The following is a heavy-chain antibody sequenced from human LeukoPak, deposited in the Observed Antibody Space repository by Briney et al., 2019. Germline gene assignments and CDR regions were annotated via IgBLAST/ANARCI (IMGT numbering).Heavy chain of an antibody. CDR3: ARDNVPSSSWYRYGMDV. D-gene: IGHD6-13*01. Sequence: ASVKVSCKASGYTFTSYAMNWVRQAPGQGLEWMGWINTNTGNPTYAQGFTGRFVSSLDTSVSTAYLQISSLKAEDTAVYYCARDNVPSSSWYRYGMDVWGQGTTVTVSS. J-gene: IGHJ6*02. CDR1: GYTFTSYA. CDR2: INTNTGNP. V-gene: IGHV7-4-1*02.